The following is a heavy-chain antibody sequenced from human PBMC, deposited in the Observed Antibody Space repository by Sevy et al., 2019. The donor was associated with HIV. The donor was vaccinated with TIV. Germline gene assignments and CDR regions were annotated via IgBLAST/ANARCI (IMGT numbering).Heavy chain of an antibody. D-gene: IGHD5-18*01. Sequence: EGSLRLSCAASGFTFSSYAMSWVRQAPGKGLEWVSAISGSGGSTYYADSVKGRFTISRDNSKNTLYLQMNSLRAEDTAVYYCATRPPQDTAGAYYFDYWGQGTLVTVSS. CDR1: GFTFSSYA. CDR3: ATRPPQDTAGAYYFDY. J-gene: IGHJ4*02. CDR2: ISGSGGST. V-gene: IGHV3-23*01.